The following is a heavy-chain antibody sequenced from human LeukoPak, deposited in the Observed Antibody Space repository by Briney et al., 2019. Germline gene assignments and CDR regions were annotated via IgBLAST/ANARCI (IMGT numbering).Heavy chain of an antibody. D-gene: IGHD3-10*01. V-gene: IGHV1-2*02. CDR1: GYTFTGYY. Sequence: ASMKVSCKASGYTFTGYYMHWVRQAPGQGLEWMGWINPNSGGTNYAQKFQGRVTVTRDTSISTAYMELSRLRSDDTAVYYCARDLTMVRGAIRAFDIWGQGTMVTVSS. J-gene: IGHJ3*02. CDR3: ARDLTMVRGAIRAFDI. CDR2: INPNSGGT.